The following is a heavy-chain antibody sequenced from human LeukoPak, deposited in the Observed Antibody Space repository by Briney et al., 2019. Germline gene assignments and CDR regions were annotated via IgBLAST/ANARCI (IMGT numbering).Heavy chain of an antibody. CDR2: INPNSGGT. CDR3: ARSNSYGVRRYYFDY. J-gene: IGHJ4*02. CDR1: GYTFTGYY. Sequence: ASVKVSCKASGYTFTGYYMHWVRQAPGQGLEWMGWINPNSGGTNYAQKFQGRVTMTRDTSISTAYMELSRLRSDDTTVYYCARSNSYGVRRYYFDYWGQGTLVTVSS. D-gene: IGHD5-18*01. V-gene: IGHV1-2*02.